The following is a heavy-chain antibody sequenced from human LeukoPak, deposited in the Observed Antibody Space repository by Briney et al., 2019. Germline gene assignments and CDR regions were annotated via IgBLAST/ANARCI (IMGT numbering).Heavy chain of an antibody. CDR1: GYTFTGYY. D-gene: IGHD3-3*01. Sequence: APVKVSCKASGYTFTGYYMHWVRQAPGQGLEWMGRINPNSGGTNYAQKFQGRVTMTRDTSISTAYMELSRLRSDDTAVYYCARGGYDFWTGNFDYWGQGTLVTVSS. CDR3: ARGGYDFWTGNFDY. V-gene: IGHV1-2*06. CDR2: INPNSGGT. J-gene: IGHJ4*02.